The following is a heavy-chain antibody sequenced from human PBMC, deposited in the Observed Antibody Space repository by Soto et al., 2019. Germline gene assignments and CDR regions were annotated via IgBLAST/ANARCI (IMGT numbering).Heavy chain of an antibody. CDR1: GFTFSTYA. CDR3: AKDGGGYNYGYVMLDKYYYGMDV. J-gene: IGHJ6*02. D-gene: IGHD5-18*01. CDR2: ISYDGTNK. Sequence: QVQLVASGGGVVQPGRSLRLSCAASGFTFSTYAMHWVRQAPGNGLEWVAVISYDGTNKYYADSVRGRFTISRDNSKNTLFLQMNRLRAEDTAVYYCAKDGGGYNYGYVMLDKYYYGMDVWGQGTTVTVSS. V-gene: IGHV3-30-3*01.